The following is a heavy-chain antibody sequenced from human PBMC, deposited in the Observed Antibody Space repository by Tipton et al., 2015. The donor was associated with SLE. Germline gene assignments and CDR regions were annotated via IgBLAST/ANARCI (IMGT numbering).Heavy chain of an antibody. Sequence: TLSLTCTVSGGSISSSSYYWGWIRQSPGKGLEWIGEINHSGSTNYNPSVKSRVTISVDTSKNQISLKLSSVTAADTAVYYCARLSGVRYAFDIWGQGTMVTVSS. CDR3: ARLSGVRYAFDI. J-gene: IGHJ3*02. CDR2: INHSGST. V-gene: IGHV4-39*07. D-gene: IGHD1-26*01. CDR1: GGSISSSSYY.